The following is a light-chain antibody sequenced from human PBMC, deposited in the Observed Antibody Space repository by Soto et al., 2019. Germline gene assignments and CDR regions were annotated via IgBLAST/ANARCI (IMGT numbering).Light chain of an antibody. Sequence: EIVLTQPPGTLSLSPGERVTLSCRASQSISGSYLAWYQQKRGQAPRLLVYGATTRATGIPDRFSGSGSGSDFTLIISRLEPEDFAVYFCQQYGVSPQSFGPGTKVDIK. V-gene: IGKV3-20*01. CDR1: QSISGSY. J-gene: IGKJ3*01. CDR2: GAT. CDR3: QQYGVSPQS.